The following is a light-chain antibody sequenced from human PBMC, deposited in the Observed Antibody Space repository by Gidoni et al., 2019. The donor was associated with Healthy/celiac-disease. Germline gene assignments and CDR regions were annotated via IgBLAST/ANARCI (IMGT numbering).Light chain of an antibody. CDR1: QSISSY. CDR2: AAS. V-gene: IGKV1-39*01. CDR3: QQSYSTRPIT. Sequence: DIQMTQSLSSLSASVGDRVTITCRASQSISSYLNWYQQKPGKAPKLMIYAASSLQSGVPSRFSGSGSGTDFTLTISSLQPEDFATYYCQQSYSTRPITFGQGTRLEIK. J-gene: IGKJ5*01.